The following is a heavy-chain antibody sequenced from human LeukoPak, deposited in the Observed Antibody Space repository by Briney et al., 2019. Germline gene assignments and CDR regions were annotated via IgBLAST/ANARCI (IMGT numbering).Heavy chain of an antibody. CDR2: IYYSGST. CDR1: GGSISSSSYY. J-gene: IGHJ4*02. V-gene: IGHV4-39*01. D-gene: IGHD3-9*01. Sequence: SETLSLTCTVSGGSISSSSYYWGWIRPPPGKGLEWIGSIYYSGSTYYNPSLKSRVTISVDTSKNQFSLKLSSVTAADTAVYYCARLRYFDWPHRGRGYFDYWGQGTLVTVSS. CDR3: ARLRYFDWPHRGRGYFDY.